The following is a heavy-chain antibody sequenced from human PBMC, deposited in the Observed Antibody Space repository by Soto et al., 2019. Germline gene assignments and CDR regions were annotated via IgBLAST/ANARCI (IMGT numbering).Heavy chain of an antibody. J-gene: IGHJ5*02. V-gene: IGHV4-31*03. Sequence: QVQLQESGPGLVKPSQTLSLTCTVSGGSISSGGYYWCWIRQHPGKRLEWIGYIYYSGSTYYNTSLKSRVTISEETSKNQFSLKLSPVTAADTAVYYCARAVVVVSNLFHPWGQGTLVTVSS. D-gene: IGHD2-15*01. CDR3: ARAVVVVSNLFHP. CDR1: GGSISSGGYY. CDR2: IYYSGST.